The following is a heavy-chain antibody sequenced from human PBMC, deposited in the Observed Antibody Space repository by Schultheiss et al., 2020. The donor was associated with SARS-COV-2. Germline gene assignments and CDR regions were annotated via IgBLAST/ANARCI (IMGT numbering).Heavy chain of an antibody. CDR1: GFTFSNAW. Sequence: GGSLRLSCAASGFTFSNAWMSWVRQAPGKGLEWVAVISYDGSNKYYADSVKGRFTISRDNSKNTLYLQMNSLRAEDTAVYYCARDLGGEYFDYWGQGTLVTVSS. CDR2: ISYDGSNK. V-gene: IGHV3-30*03. J-gene: IGHJ4*02. CDR3: ARDLGGEYFDY. D-gene: IGHD3-16*01.